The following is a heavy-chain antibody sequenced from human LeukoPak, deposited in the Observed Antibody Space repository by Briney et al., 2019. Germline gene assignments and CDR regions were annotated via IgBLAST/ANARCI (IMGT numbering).Heavy chain of an antibody. Sequence: SETLSLTCTVSGDSIRSSSYYWGWTRQPPGKGLEWIGNIYYSGSTYYNPSLTSRVTISVDTSKNQFSLKLSSVTAADTAVYYCARTVDTAMVTHFDYWGQGTLVTVSS. CDR1: GDSIRSSSYY. CDR2: IYYSGST. V-gene: IGHV4-39*07. J-gene: IGHJ4*02. D-gene: IGHD5-18*01. CDR3: ARTVDTAMVTHFDY.